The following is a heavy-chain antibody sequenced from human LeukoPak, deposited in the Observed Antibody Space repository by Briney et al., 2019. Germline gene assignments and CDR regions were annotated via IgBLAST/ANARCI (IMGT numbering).Heavy chain of an antibody. Sequence: GGSLRLSCAASGFTFSSYSMNWVRQAPGKGLEWVSSISSSSSYIYYADSVRGRFTISRDNAKNSLHLQMNSLGAEDTAVYYCARDPSSYNYGSPRWGQGTLVTVSS. CDR1: GFTFSSYS. V-gene: IGHV3-21*01. CDR3: ARDPSSYNYGSPR. CDR2: ISSSSSYI. D-gene: IGHD5-18*01. J-gene: IGHJ4*02.